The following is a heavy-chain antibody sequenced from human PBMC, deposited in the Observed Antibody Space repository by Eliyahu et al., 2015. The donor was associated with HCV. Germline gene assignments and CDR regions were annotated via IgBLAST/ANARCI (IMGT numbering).Heavy chain of an antibody. D-gene: IGHD1-26*01. CDR1: XFTFXDSG. J-gene: IGHJ4*02. V-gene: IGHV1-58*02. CDR3: AASAGTVGAFDY. CDR2: IVVGSGKT. Sequence: QMQLVQSGPEVKKPETSVKVSCKTSXFTFXDSGMQWVRQARGQRLEWIGWIVVGSGKTYYTQKFQERVSITRDMSTSTAYLEVSSLRFDDTAVYYCAASAGTVGAFDYWGQGTLVTVSS.